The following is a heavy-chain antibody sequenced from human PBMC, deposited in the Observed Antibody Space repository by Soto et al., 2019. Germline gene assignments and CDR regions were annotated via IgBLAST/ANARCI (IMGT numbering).Heavy chain of an antibody. Sequence: EVQLLESGGGLIQPGGSLRRSCAASGFTFGDYAMSWVRQVPGKGLEGVSTIFGGGNNPCSANSVKGRFRISRDNSKNMLFLQMDSLTVEDTAVYYCAKQEGHPVNLYHFDRWGQGTLVIVSS. CDR1: GFTFGDYA. V-gene: IGHV3-23*05. CDR2: IFGGGNNP. J-gene: IGHJ4*02. CDR3: AKQEGHPVNLYHFDR.